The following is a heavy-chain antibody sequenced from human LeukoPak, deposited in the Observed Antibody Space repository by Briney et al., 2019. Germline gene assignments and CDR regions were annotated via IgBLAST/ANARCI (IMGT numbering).Heavy chain of an antibody. Sequence: PSETLSLTCTVSGDSISNYYWNWVRQAPGKGLEWIGFVSYGGSTIYSPSLKSRVVISVGTSRNQFSLRLTSVTAADTAVYYCARLPRGTYDLTWGQGTLVTVFS. CDR2: VSYGGST. CDR1: GDSISNYY. CDR3: ARLPRGTYDLT. D-gene: IGHD1-26*01. J-gene: IGHJ5*02. V-gene: IGHV4-59*01.